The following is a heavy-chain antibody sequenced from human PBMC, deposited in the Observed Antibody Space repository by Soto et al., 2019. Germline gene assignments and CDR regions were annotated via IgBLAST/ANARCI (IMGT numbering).Heavy chain of an antibody. CDR3: ASGSGTAARRYYYYMDV. J-gene: IGHJ6*03. CDR1: GGSFSGYY. CDR2: INHSGST. Sequence: SETLSLTCAVYGGSFSGYYWSWIRQPPGKGLEWIGEINHSGSTNYNPSLKSRVTISVDTSKNQFSLKLSSVTAADTAVYYCASGSGTAARRYYYYMDVWGKGTTVTVS. D-gene: IGHD6-6*01. V-gene: IGHV4-34*01.